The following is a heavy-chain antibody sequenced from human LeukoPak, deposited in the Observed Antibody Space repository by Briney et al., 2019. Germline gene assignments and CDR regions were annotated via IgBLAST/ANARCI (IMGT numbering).Heavy chain of an antibody. CDR2: ISGGGDIT. Sequence: GGSRRLSCAASGFNFANHAMSWVRQTAGKGLEWVSAISGGGDITYYADSVKGRFTISRDNSKDTLFLQMHGLRPGDTAVYYCVREDTPATANYWGQGTLVTISS. CDR1: GFNFANHA. D-gene: IGHD2-21*02. CDR3: VREDTPATANY. J-gene: IGHJ4*02. V-gene: IGHV3-23*01.